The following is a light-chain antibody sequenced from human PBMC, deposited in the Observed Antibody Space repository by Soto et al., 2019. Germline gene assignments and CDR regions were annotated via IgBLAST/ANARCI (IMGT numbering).Light chain of an antibody. J-gene: IGKJ1*01. CDR3: QQYYSYPQT. V-gene: IGKV1-8*01. CDR2: AAS. CDR1: QGISSY. Sequence: AIRMTQSPSSFSASTGDRLTITCRASQGISSYLAWYQQRPGKAPKLLIYAASTLQSGVPSRFSGSGSGTDFTLTISCLQSEDFATYYCQQYYSYPQTFGQGTKVEIK.